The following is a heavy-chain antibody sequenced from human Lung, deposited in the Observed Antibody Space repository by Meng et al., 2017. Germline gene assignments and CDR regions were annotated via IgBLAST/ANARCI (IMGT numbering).Heavy chain of an antibody. D-gene: IGHD4-11*01. CDR2: INHSGST. CDR1: GGSFSDYY. J-gene: IGHJ4*02. CDR3: ARGPTTMAHDFDY. Sequence: QVPLQPWGAGPLKPSETLSLAFVVSGGSFSDYYWSWIRQPPGKGLEWIGEINHSGSTNYNPSLESRATISVDTSQNNLSLKLSSVTAADSAVYYCARGPTTMAHDFDYWGQGTLVTVSS. V-gene: IGHV4-34*01.